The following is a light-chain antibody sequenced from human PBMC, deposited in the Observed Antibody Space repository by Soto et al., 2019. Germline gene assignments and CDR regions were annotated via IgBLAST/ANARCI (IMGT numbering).Light chain of an antibody. J-gene: IGLJ2*01. CDR1: SSDVGSYNR. Sequence: QSVLTQPPSVSGSPGQSVTISCTGTSSDVGSYNRVSWYQQPPGTAPKLMIYEVNNRPSGVPDRFSGSKSGNTASLTISGLQAEDEADYYCSLYTSSTVLFGGGTKLTVL. V-gene: IGLV2-18*01. CDR3: SLYTSSTVL. CDR2: EVN.